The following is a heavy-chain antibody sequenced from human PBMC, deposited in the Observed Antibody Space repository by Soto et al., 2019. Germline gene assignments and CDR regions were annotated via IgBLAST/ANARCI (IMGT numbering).Heavy chain of an antibody. CDR2: IYYSGST. J-gene: IGHJ4*02. Sequence: SETLSLTCTVSGGSVSSSSYYWGWIRQPPGKGLEWIGSIYYSGSTYYNPSLKSRVTISVDTSKNQFSLKLSSVTAAATAVYYCERYYDSSGYYYVGPYFDSWGQGNLVPVSS. D-gene: IGHD3-22*01. CDR3: ERYYDSSGYYYVGPYFDS. V-gene: IGHV4-39*01. CDR1: GGSVSSSSYY.